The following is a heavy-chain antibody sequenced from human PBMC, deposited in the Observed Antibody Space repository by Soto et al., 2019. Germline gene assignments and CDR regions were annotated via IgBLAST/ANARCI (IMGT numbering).Heavy chain of an antibody. J-gene: IGHJ2*01. CDR1: GFTFSSYG. V-gene: IGHV3-30*18. CDR2: ISHDGSTK. D-gene: IGHD3-22*01. CDR3: AKPFQRSGYHYDIWYFDL. Sequence: QVQLVESGGGVVQPGRSLRLSCAASGFTFSSYGMHWVRQAPGKGLEWVAVISHDGSTKYYADSVKGRFTISRDNSKNTLYLQMNGLRAEDTAVYYCAKPFQRSGYHYDIWYFDLWGRGTLVTVSS.